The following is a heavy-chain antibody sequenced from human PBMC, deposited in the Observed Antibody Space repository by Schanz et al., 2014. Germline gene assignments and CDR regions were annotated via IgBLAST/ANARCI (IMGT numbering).Heavy chain of an antibody. D-gene: IGHD1-1*01. Sequence: EVQLLESGGGLVQPGGSLRLSCTASGFTFSSYSMNWVRQAPGKGLEWVSVIGVDGTTTYYADSVKGRFTISRDNSKNTLYLQMDSLRAEDTAVYFCAKKVPAYNPFDSWGQGTLVTVSS. J-gene: IGHJ4*02. V-gene: IGHV3-23*01. CDR2: IGVDGTTT. CDR3: AKKVPAYNPFDS. CDR1: GFTFSSYS.